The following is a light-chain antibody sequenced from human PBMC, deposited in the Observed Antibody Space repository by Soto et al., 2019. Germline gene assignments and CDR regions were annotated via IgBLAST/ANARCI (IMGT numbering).Light chain of an antibody. CDR2: RDS. V-gene: IGLV3-9*01. CDR1: NIGSKN. Sequence: SYELTQPLSVSVALGQTARITCGGNNIGSKNVHWYQQKPGQAPVLVIYRDSNRPSGIPERFSGSNSGNTATLTISRAQAGDEADYYCQVWDSRPQFGGGTKLTVL. J-gene: IGLJ3*02. CDR3: QVWDSRPQ.